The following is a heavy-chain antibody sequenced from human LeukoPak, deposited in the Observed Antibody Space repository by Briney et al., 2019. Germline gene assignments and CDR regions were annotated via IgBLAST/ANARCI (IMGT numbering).Heavy chain of an antibody. J-gene: IGHJ5*02. V-gene: IGHV4-61*01. D-gene: IGHD6-13*01. CDR2: IYYSGST. CDR3: ARDVIAAAGNRFDP. Sequence: PSETLSLTCTVSGGSVSSGTYYWSWIRQPPGKGLEWIGYIYYSGSTNYNPSLKSRVTISVDTSKNQFSLKLSSVTAADTAVYYCARDVIAAAGNRFDPWGQGTLVTVSS. CDR1: GGSVSSGTYY.